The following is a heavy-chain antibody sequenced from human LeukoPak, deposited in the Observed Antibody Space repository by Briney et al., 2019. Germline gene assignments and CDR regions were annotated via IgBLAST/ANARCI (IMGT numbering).Heavy chain of an antibody. Sequence: GGSLRLSCAASDFTFSNCWMHWVRQAPGKGLVWVSRINSDGSTTSYADSVKGRFTISRDNAKNTLYLQMNSLRAEDTAVYYCASNDGSGSLSFDYWGQGTLVTVSS. CDR1: DFTFSNCW. CDR2: INSDGSTT. D-gene: IGHD3-10*01. J-gene: IGHJ4*02. V-gene: IGHV3-74*01. CDR3: ASNDGSGSLSFDY.